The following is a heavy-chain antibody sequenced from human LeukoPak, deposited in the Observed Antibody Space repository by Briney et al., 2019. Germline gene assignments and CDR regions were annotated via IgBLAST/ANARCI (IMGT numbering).Heavy chain of an antibody. V-gene: IGHV3-43*02. J-gene: IGHJ4*02. CDR2: ISADGGST. CDR3: AKESGKFDY. Sequence: GGSLRLSCVASGLNFDDSAMHWVRQAPGKGMEWVSLISADGGSTFSADSVEGRFSISRDNSKNSLYLQMNSLRSEDTAMYYCAKESGKFDYWGQGTLVAVSS. CDR1: GLNFDDSA.